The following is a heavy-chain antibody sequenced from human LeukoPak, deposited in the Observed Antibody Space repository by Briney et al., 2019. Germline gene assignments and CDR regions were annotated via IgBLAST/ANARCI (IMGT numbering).Heavy chain of an antibody. V-gene: IGHV3-48*03. CDR3: ARLHGAYPFDY. CDR1: GFTFSSYE. D-gene: IGHD4/OR15-4a*01. J-gene: IGHJ4*02. Sequence: GGSLRLSCAASGFTFSSYEMNWVRQAPGKGLEWISYISSSGPTIYYADSVKGRFTISRDNAKNSVFLQMNSLRAEDTAVYYCARLHGAYPFDYWSQGTLVTVSS. CDR2: ISSSGPTI.